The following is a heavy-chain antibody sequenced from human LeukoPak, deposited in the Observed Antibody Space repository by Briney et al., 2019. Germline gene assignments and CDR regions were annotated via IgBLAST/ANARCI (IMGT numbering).Heavy chain of an antibody. CDR3: ARRVDGHQGLWYFDL. V-gene: IGHV1-69*05. CDR1: GGTFSSYA. CDR2: IIPIFGTA. Sequence: GASXKVSCKASGGTFSSYAISWVRQAPGQGLEWMGGIIPIFGTANYAQKFQGRGTITTDESTSTAYMELSSLRSEDTAVYYCARRVDGHQGLWYFDLWGRGTLVTVSS. D-gene: IGHD2-15*01. J-gene: IGHJ2*01.